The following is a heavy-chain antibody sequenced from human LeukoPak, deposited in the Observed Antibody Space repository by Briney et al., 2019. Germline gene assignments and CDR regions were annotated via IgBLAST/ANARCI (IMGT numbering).Heavy chain of an antibody. Sequence: GGSLRLSCAASGFTFSSFNMNWVRQAPGKGLEWVSNISSSGSAIYYADSVKGRFTISRDNAKNSLYLQMNSLRAEDTAVYYCARDTGYSYGLDYWGQGTLVTVSS. D-gene: IGHD5-18*01. J-gene: IGHJ4*02. CDR1: GFTFSSFN. CDR2: ISSSGSAI. CDR3: ARDTGYSYGLDY. V-gene: IGHV3-48*01.